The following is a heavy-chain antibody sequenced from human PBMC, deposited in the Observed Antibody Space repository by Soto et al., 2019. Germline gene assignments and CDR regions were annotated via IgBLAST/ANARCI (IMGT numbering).Heavy chain of an antibody. CDR2: ISGSGGST. J-gene: IGHJ6*02. CDR3: AKDRVAPHTVTGLWGYYYYGMDV. Sequence: GGSLRLSCAASGFTFSSYAMSWVRQAPGKGLEWVSAISGSGGSTYYADSVKGRFTISRDNSKNTLYLQMNSLRAEDTAVYYCAKDRVAPHTVTGLWGYYYYGMDVWGQGTTVTVSS. V-gene: IGHV3-23*01. D-gene: IGHD4-17*01. CDR1: GFTFSSYA.